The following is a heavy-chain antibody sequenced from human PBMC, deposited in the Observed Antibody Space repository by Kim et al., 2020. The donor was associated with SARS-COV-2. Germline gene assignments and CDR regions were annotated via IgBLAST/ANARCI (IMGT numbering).Heavy chain of an antibody. CDR1: GFTFSSYA. CDR2: ISYDGSNK. CDR3: ARDRGGPAAIFGYYYGMDV. J-gene: IGHJ6*02. D-gene: IGHD2-2*02. V-gene: IGHV3-30-3*01. Sequence: GGSLRLSCAASGFTFSSYAMHWVRQAPGKGLEWVAVISYDGSNKYYADSVKGRFTISRDNSKNTLYLQMNSLRAEDTAVYYCARDRGGPAAIFGYYYGMDVWGQGTTVTVSS.